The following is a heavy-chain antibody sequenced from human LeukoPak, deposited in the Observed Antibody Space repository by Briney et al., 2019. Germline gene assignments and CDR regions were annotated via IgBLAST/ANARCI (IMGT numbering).Heavy chain of an antibody. CDR2: IYYNRTS. V-gene: IGHV4-39*01. CDR3: ARQVSDYFYYYIDV. Sequence: PSETLSLTCSVSGGSFSSSYYYWNWIRPPQGQGLEWVGSIYYNRTSYYNSSLKSRVTISEDTSKNRFSLMLTSVAAADTAVYYCARQVSDYFYYYIDVWGEGTTVIVSS. J-gene: IGHJ6*03. CDR1: GGSFSSSYYY.